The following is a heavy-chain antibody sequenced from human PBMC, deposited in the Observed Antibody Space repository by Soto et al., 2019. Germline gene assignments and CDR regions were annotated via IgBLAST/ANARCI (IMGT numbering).Heavy chain of an antibody. J-gene: IGHJ4*02. D-gene: IGHD1-26*01. CDR2: IYSSGSA. Sequence: PSETLSLTCTVSGCSIYTYSWTWLRQPAGKGLEWIGHIYSSGSANYNPSLKSRVSMSVDTSKNQFSLKLNSVTAADTAVYYCATIVGANDYWGQGALVTVSS. CDR3: ATIVGANDY. V-gene: IGHV4-4*07. CDR1: GCSIYTYS.